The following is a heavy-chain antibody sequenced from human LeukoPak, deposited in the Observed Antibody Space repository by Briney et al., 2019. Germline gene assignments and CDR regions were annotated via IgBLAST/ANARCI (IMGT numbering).Heavy chain of an antibody. CDR1: GGSFSGYY. J-gene: IGHJ4*02. V-gene: IGHV4-34*01. D-gene: IGHD3-22*01. Sequence: SETLSLTCAVSGGSFSGYYWSWIRQPPGKGLEWIGEINHSGSTNYNPSLKSRVTISVDTSKNQFSLKLSSVTAADTAVYYCARVSGYTRVWGQGTLVTVSP. CDR3: ARVSGYTRV. CDR2: INHSGST.